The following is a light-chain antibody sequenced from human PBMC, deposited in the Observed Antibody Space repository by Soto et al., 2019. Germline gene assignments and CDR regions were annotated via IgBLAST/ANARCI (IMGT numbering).Light chain of an antibody. J-gene: IGKJ1*01. V-gene: IGKV1-5*01. CDR3: QQYETFSGT. Sequence: DIQMTHSPSTLSASVGDTFNVTCRASQSVSGWLALYQQKPGEAPKLLIYDASALPRGVPCLFRGRGAGKKIIITIASLQDDDFATYYCQQYETFSGTFGPGTKVDIK. CDR2: DAS. CDR1: QSVSGW.